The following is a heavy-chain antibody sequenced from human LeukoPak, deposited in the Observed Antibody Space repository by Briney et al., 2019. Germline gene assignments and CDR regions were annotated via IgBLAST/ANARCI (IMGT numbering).Heavy chain of an antibody. V-gene: IGHV4-39*07. CDR1: GGSISSSSYY. J-gene: IGHJ4*02. CDR2: IYYSGST. Sequence: SETLSLTCTVSGGSISSSSYYWGWIRQPPGKGLEWIGSIYYSGSTYYNPSLKSRVTISVDTSKNQFSLKLSSVTAADTAVYYCAAAMASWYFDYWGQGTLVTVSS. D-gene: IGHD5-18*01. CDR3: AAAMASWYFDY.